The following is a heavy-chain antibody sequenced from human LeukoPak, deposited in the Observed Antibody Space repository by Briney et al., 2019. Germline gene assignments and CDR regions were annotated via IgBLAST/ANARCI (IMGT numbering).Heavy chain of an antibody. CDR3: AREAYNAFDY. D-gene: IGHD1-1*01. CDR1: GFPFSSYS. J-gene: IGHJ4*02. CDR2: ISSSSTYI. V-gene: IGHV3-21*01. Sequence: GGSLRLSCAASGFPFSSYSMNWARQAPGKGLEWVSSISSSSTYIYYADSVKGRFTISRGNAKNSLYLQMNSLRAEDTAFYYCAREAYNAFDYWARGTLVTVSS.